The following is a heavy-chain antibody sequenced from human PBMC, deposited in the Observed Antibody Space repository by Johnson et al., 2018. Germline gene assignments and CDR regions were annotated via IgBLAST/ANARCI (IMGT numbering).Heavy chain of an antibody. V-gene: IGHV1-3*01. CDR1: GYTFTGYA. D-gene: IGHD3-16*01. Sequence: QVQLVQSGAEVKKPGASVKVSCKASGYTFTGYAVHWVRQAPGQRLEWMGWINAGNGNTKYSQNFQGRVTITRDTSASAAYMERSSLGSEDTAVYYCARGGGYYYYYMDVWGKGTTVTVSS. CDR3: ARGGGYYYYYMDV. J-gene: IGHJ6*03. CDR2: INAGNGNT.